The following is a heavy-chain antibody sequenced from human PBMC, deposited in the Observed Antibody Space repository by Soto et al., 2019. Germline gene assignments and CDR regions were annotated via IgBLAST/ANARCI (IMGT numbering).Heavy chain of an antibody. V-gene: IGHV3-21*01. CDR1: GFTFSNYN. CDR2: ISGTGVYI. J-gene: IGHJ5*02. Sequence: SLRLSCVASGFTFSNYNMNWVRQAPGKGLEWVSHISGTGVYIHYADAVKGRFTISRDNAKSSVYLQMNILRAEDTAVYYCAREGALKPFSSWGQGALVTVSS. CDR3: AREGALKPFSS.